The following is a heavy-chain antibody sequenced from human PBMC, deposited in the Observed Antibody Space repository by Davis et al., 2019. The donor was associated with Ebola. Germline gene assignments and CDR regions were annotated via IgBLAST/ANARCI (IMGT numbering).Heavy chain of an antibody. V-gene: IGHV1-69*13. CDR2: IIPIFDTP. D-gene: IGHD3-16*01. CDR3: ARDFGGGNYYFDY. CDR1: GGSFSSHP. J-gene: IGHJ4*02. Sequence: SVPVSCKTSGGSFSSHPISWVRQAPRQGLEWMGGIIPIFDTPHYAQKFQGRITITADASTSTAYMELSSLRSEDTATYFCARDFGGGNYYFDYWGPGTPVTVSS.